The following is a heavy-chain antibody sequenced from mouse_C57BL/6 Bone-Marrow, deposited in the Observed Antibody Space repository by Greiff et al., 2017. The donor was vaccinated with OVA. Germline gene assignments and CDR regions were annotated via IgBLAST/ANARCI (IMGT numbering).Heavy chain of an antibody. Sequence: EVMLVESGPGLVKPSQTVFLTCTVTGISITTGNYRWSWIRQFPGNKLEWIGYIYYSGTITYNPSLTSRTTITRDTPKNQFFLEMNSLTAEDTATYYCARSTVVAHYYAMDYWGQGTSVTVSS. J-gene: IGHJ4*01. D-gene: IGHD1-1*01. CDR3: ARSTVVAHYYAMDY. V-gene: IGHV3-5*01. CDR2: IYYSGTI. CDR1: GISITTGNYR.